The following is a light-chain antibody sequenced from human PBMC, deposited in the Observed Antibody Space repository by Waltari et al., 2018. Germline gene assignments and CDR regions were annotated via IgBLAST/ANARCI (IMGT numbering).Light chain of an antibody. CDR1: LSSSRF. CDR3: QQLNSYPLT. V-gene: IGKV1-9*01. J-gene: IGKJ4*01. Sequence: DIQMTQSPSSLAASVGDRVSITCRTSLSSSRFVNWYQQKPGKAPKLLIYSASTLQSGVPSRFSGSGSGTEFSLTISSLQPEDFATYYCQQLNSYPLTFGGGTKVEIK. CDR2: SAS.